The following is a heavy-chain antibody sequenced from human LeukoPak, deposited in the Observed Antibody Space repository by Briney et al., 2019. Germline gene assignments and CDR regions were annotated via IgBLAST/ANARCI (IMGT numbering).Heavy chain of an antibody. Sequence: PGGSLRLSCAASEFTFSSYGMHWVRQAPGKGLEWVAVISYDGSNKYYADSVKGRFTISRDNSKNTLYLQMNSLRAEDTAVYYCAKDSGSSSWSLDYWGQGTLVTVSS. CDR1: EFTFSSYG. CDR2: ISYDGSNK. CDR3: AKDSGSSSWSLDY. J-gene: IGHJ4*02. V-gene: IGHV3-30*18. D-gene: IGHD6-13*01.